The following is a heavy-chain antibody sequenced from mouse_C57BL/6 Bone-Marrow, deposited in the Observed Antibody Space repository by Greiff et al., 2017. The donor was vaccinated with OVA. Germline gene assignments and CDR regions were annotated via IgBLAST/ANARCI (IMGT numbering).Heavy chain of an antibody. V-gene: IGHV5-9-1*02. CDR3: TRESAYYSNYNYAMDY. Sequence: EVMLVESGEGLVKPGGSLKLSCAASGFTFSSYAMSWVRQTPEKRLEWVAYISSGGDYIYYADTVKGRFTISRDNARNTLYLQMSSLKSEDTAMYYCTRESAYYSNYNYAMDYWGQGTSVTVSS. CDR2: ISSGGDYI. J-gene: IGHJ4*01. CDR1: GFTFSSYA. D-gene: IGHD2-5*01.